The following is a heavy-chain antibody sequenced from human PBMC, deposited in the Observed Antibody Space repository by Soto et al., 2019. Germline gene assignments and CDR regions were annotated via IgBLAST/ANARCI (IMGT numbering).Heavy chain of an antibody. Sequence: PGGSLRLSCAASGFTFSSYGMHWVRQAPGKGLEWVAVIWYDGSNKYYADSVKGRFTISRDNSKNTLYLQMNSLRAEDTAVYYCAREGSTMIGSDGPFDYWGQGTLVTVSS. V-gene: IGHV3-33*01. CDR2: IWYDGSNK. CDR1: GFTFSSYG. CDR3: AREGSTMIGSDGPFDY. J-gene: IGHJ4*02. D-gene: IGHD3-22*01.